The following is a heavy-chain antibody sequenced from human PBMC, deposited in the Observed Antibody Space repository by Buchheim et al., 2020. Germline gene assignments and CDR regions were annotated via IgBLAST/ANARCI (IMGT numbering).Heavy chain of an antibody. J-gene: IGHJ4*02. V-gene: IGHV3-49*04. Sequence: EVQLVESGGGLVQPGRSLRLSCTASGFTFGDYAMSWVRQAPGKGLEWVGFIRSKAYGGTTEYAASVKGRFTISRDDSKSIAYLQMNSLKTEDTAVYYCTRVWGYGSGSYSWGQGTL. CDR2: IRSKAYGGTT. CDR1: GFTFGDYA. CDR3: TRVWGYGSGSYS. D-gene: IGHD3-10*01.